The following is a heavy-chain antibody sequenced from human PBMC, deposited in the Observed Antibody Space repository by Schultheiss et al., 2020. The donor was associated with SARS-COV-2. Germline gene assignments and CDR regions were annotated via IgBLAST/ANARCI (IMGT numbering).Heavy chain of an antibody. CDR2: IIPILGIA. CDR1: GYTLTELS. D-gene: IGHD3-9*01. J-gene: IGHJ4*02. Sequence: SVKVSCKVSGYTLTELSMHWVRQAPGQGLEWMGRIIPILGIANYAQKFQGRVTITADKSTSTAYMELSSLRSEDTAVYYCARRVPGYSHAPIDYWGQGTLVTVSS. CDR3: ARRVPGYSHAPIDY. V-gene: IGHV1-69*02.